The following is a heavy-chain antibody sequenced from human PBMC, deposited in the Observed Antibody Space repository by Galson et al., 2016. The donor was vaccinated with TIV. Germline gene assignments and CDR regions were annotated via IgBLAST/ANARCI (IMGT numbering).Heavy chain of an antibody. J-gene: IGHJ6*03. CDR1: GYSFSDYW. CDR3: ARQPRTTMGQLDVYYYFDV. CDR2: IYPGDSHT. D-gene: IGHD1-1*01. Sequence: QSGAEVKKPGESLKISCRGSGYSFSDYWIAWVRQMPGKGLEWMGIIYPGDSHTKYSPSLQRQVTMSADKSTSSAYLQWSSLKASESAMYYCARQPRTTMGQLDVYYYFDVWGKGTTVTVSS. V-gene: IGHV5-51*01.